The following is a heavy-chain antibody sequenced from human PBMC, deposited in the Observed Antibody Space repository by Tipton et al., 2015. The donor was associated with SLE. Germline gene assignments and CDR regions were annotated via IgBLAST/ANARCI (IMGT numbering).Heavy chain of an antibody. D-gene: IGHD3-10*01. CDR2: ISSNGGST. Sequence: SLRLSCSASGFTFSSYAMHWVRQAPGKGLEYVSAISSNGGSTYYADSVKGRFTISRDNSKNTLYLQMNSLRAEDTAVYYCARDRGSMGAFDIWGQGTMVTVSS. CDR1: GFTFSSYA. J-gene: IGHJ3*02. CDR3: ARDRGSMGAFDI. V-gene: IGHV3-64*04.